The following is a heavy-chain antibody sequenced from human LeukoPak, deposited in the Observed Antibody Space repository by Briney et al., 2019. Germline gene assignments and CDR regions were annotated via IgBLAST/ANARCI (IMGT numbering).Heavy chain of an antibody. CDR2: IYYSGST. D-gene: IGHD3-22*01. J-gene: IGHJ4*02. Sequence: WVRQPPGKGLEWIGSIYYSGSTYYNPSLKSRVTISADTSKNQFSLKLSSVTAADTAVYYCARGPSRRAVSITTRRANYYFDYWGQGTLVTVSS. CDR3: ARGPSRRAVSITTRRANYYFDY. V-gene: IGHV4-39*07.